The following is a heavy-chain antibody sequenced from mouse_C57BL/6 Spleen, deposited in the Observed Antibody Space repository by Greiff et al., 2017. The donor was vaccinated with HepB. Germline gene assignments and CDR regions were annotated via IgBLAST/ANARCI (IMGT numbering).Heavy chain of an antibody. D-gene: IGHD2-3*01. J-gene: IGHJ4*01. CDR3: ARNYDGYAMDY. CDR2: IDPSDSET. V-gene: IGHV1-52*01. CDR1: GYTFTSYW. Sequence: QVQLQQPGAELVRPGSSVKLSCKASGYTFTSYWMHWVKQRPIQGLEWIGNIDPSDSETHYNQKFKDKATLTVDKSSSTAYMQLSSLTSEDSAVYYGARNYDGYAMDYWGQGTSVTVSS.